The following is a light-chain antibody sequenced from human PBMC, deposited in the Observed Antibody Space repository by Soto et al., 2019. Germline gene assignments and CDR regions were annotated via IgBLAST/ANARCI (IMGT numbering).Light chain of an antibody. CDR3: SSYTSSRTYG. Sequence: QSVLTQPASVSGSPGQSITIYCTGTSSDVGGYNYVSWYQQHPGKAPKLMIYDVSNRPSGVSNRFSGSKSGNTASLTISGLQADDEADYYCSSYTSSRTYGFGTGTKLTVL. CDR2: DVS. CDR1: SSDVGGYNY. J-gene: IGLJ1*01. V-gene: IGLV2-14*01.